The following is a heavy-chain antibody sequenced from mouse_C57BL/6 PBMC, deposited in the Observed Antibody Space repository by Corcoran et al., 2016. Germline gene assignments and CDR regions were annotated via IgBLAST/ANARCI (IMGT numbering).Heavy chain of an antibody. Sequence: QVQLQQSGAELVKPGASVKISCKASGYAFSSYWMNWVKQRPGKGLEWIGQIYPGDGDTNYNGKFKGKATLTADKSSSTAYMQLSSQTSEDSAVYFCARSGTLLMDFDYWGQGTTLTVSS. V-gene: IGHV1-80*01. J-gene: IGHJ2*01. D-gene: IGHD2-10*01. CDR1: GYAFSSYW. CDR2: IYPGDGDT. CDR3: ARSGTLLMDFDY.